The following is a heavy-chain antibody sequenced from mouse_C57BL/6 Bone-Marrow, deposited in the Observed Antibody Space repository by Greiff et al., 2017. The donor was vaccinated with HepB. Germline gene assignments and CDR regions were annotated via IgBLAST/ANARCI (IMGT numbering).Heavy chain of an antibody. CDR1: GFTFSSYA. V-gene: IGHV5-9-1*02. CDR3: TRADYYGSSSWFAY. Sequence: DVKLVESGVGLVKPGGSLKLSCAASGFTFSSYAMSWVRQTPEKRLEWVAYISSGGDYIYYSDTVKGRFTISRDNARNTLYLQMSILNSEATAMYYCTRADYYGSSSWFAYWGQGTLVTVAA. J-gene: IGHJ3*01. D-gene: IGHD1-1*01. CDR2: ISSGGDYI.